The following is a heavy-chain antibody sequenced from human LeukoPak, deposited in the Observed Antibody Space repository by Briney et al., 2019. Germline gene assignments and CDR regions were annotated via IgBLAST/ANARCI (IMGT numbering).Heavy chain of an antibody. CDR3: ARGYYGSGSYPL. D-gene: IGHD3-10*01. CDR1: GYTFTSYA. Sequence: ASVKVSCKASGYTFTSYAMHWVRQAPGQRLEWMGWINAGNGNTKDSQKFQGRVTITRDTSASTAYMELSSLRSEDTAVYYCARGYYGSGSYPLWGQGTLVTVSS. J-gene: IGHJ4*02. V-gene: IGHV1-3*01. CDR2: INAGNGNT.